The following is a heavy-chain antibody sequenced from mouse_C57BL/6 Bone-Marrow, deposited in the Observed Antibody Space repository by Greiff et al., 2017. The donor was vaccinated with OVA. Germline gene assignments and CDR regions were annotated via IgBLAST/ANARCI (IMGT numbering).Heavy chain of an antibody. CDR2: IDPETGGT. CDR3: TRTYDYEYY. CDR1: GYTFTDYE. Sequence: VQLQQSGAELVRPGASVTLSCKASGYTFTDYEMHWVKQTPVHGLEWIGAIDPETGGTAYNQKFKGKAILTADKSSSTAYMELRSLTSEDSAVYYCTRTYDYEYYWGQGTTLTVSS. D-gene: IGHD2-4*01. J-gene: IGHJ2*01. V-gene: IGHV1-15*01.